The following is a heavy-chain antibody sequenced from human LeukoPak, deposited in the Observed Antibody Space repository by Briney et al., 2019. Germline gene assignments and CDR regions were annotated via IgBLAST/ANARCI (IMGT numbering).Heavy chain of an antibody. D-gene: IGHD1-26*01. CDR1: GFTFSRYW. V-gene: IGHV3-7*01. CDR2: INQEGREK. Sequence: PGGSLRLSWAPSGFTFSRYWMSWVRQAPGKGLEWVAYINQEGREKNYADSVKGRFTVSRDNAKNSLFLEMNSLRVEDTFMYYCTRDHRGRPWEWFDPWGQGTLVTVSS. CDR3: TRDHRGRPWEWFDP. J-gene: IGHJ5*02.